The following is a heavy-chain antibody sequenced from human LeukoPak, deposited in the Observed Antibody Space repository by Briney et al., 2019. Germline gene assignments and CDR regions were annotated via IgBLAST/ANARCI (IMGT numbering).Heavy chain of an antibody. CDR3: ARGVQITMVRGVLHR. V-gene: IGHV1-2*02. CDR2: INPNSGGT. D-gene: IGHD3-10*01. Sequence: ASVKVSCKASGYTFTGYYMHRVRQAPGQGLEWMGWINPNSGGTNYAQKFQGRVTMTRDTSISTAYMELSRLGSDDTAVYYCARGVQITMVRGVLHRWGQGTLVTVSS. J-gene: IGHJ5*02. CDR1: GYTFTGYY.